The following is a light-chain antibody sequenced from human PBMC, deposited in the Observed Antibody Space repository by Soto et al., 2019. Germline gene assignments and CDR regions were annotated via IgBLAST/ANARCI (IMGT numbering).Light chain of an antibody. Sequence: EIVLTQSPGTLSLSPGERASLSCRASQDVSNSYLAWYQQKPGQAPRLRIYGASSRATGIPDRFSGGGSGTDFTLAISRLEPEDFAVYYCQQYGSSPLTFGGGTKVHIK. CDR3: QQYGSSPLT. CDR1: QDVSNSY. V-gene: IGKV3-20*01. J-gene: IGKJ4*01. CDR2: GAS.